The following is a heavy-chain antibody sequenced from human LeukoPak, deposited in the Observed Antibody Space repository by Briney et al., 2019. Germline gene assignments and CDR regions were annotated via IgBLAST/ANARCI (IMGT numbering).Heavy chain of an antibody. CDR1: GYTLTELS. V-gene: IGHV1-24*01. Sequence: ASVKVSCKVSGYTLTELSMHWVRQAPGKGLEWMGGFDPEDGETIYAQKFQGRVTMTEDTSTDTAYMELSSLRSEDTAVYYCATSFYDSSGYKIWFDPWGQGTLVTASS. D-gene: IGHD3-22*01. J-gene: IGHJ5*02. CDR3: ATSFYDSSGYKIWFDP. CDR2: FDPEDGET.